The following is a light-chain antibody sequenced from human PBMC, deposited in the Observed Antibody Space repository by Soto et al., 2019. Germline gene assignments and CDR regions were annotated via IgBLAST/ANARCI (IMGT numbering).Light chain of an antibody. CDR2: DVS. CDR3: QQFNSYPIT. V-gene: IGKV1-13*02. J-gene: IGKJ5*01. CDR1: QDISGA. Sequence: AIQLTQSPSSLSASVGDRVTITCRASQDISGALAWYQQKPGKAPKILTYDVSTLESGVPSRFSGSSYGTDFTLTISSLQPVDFATYYCQQFNSYPITFGQGTRLEIK.